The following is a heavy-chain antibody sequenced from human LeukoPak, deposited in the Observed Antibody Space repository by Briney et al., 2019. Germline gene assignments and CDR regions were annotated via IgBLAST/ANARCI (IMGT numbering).Heavy chain of an antibody. Sequence: GRSLRLSCAASGFTFRSYDMSWVRQPPGKGLEWVSAVSDSGDATRYADSVKGRFTISRDNSKDTLYLQMNSLRAEDTAVYFCAKSDCGGDGCKLLNYWGQGILVTVSS. CDR3: AKSDCGGDGCKLLNY. CDR1: GFTFRSYD. V-gene: IGHV3-23*01. D-gene: IGHD2-21*01. J-gene: IGHJ4*02. CDR2: VSDSGDAT.